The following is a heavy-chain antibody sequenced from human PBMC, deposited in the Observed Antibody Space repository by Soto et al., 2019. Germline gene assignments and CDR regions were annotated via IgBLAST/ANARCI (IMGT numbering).Heavy chain of an antibody. CDR3: ARTPNHFIVALGESTHYYGLDV. CDR1: QRTFTSYG. V-gene: IGHV1-69*13. D-gene: IGHD2-21*01. J-gene: IGHJ6*02. CDR2: IIPMFGTA. Sequence: GASVRVSCKASQRTFTSYGLSWVRQAPGQGLEWLGTIIPMFGTANYAQRFQGRVTITADEFTSTAYMELSSLTSEDTAVYFRARTPNHFIVALGESTHYYGLDVWGQGTTVTVSS.